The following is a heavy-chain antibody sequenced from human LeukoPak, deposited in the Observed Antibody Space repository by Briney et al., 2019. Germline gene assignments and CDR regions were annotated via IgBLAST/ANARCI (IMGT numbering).Heavy chain of an antibody. D-gene: IGHD3-10*01. J-gene: IGHJ4*02. V-gene: IGHV4-4*07. CDR1: DSIGSYY. CDR2: VYSTGRT. Sequence: SETLSLICSVSDSIGSYYWSWIRQPAGKGLEWIGRVYSTGRTSSNPSLQSRVTLSVDTSKNQFSLTLSSVTAADTAVYYCARAPARGLYYFDHWGQGAQVIVSS. CDR3: ARAPARGLYYFDH.